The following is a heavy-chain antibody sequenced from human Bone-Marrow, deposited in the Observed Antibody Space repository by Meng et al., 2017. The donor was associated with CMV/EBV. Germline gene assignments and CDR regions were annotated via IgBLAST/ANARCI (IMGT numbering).Heavy chain of an antibody. CDR2: INFSGNTI. J-gene: IGHJ4*01. Sequence: GGSLRLSCAASGFTFTAYTMNWVRQAPGKGLEWLSYINFSGNTIYYADSVRGRFTISRDNAKNSLYLQMNSLRAEATAVYYCARPYRIAAAGYDYWGQGTLVTVSS. CDR3: ARPYRIAAAGYDY. CDR1: GFTFTAYT. V-gene: IGHV3-48*04. D-gene: IGHD6-13*01.